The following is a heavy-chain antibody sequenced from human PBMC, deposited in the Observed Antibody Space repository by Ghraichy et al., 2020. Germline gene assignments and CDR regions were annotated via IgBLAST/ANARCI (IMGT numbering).Heavy chain of an antibody. J-gene: IGHJ5*02. CDR3: ARVGAVASYNWFDP. CDR1: GFTVSSNY. CDR2: IYSGGST. D-gene: IGHD6-19*01. V-gene: IGHV3-53*01. Sequence: GGSLRLSCAASGFTVSSNYMSWVRQAPGKGLEWVSVIYSGGSTYYADSVKGRFTISRDNSKNTLYLQMNSLRAEDTAVYYCARVGAVASYNWFDPWGQGTLVTVSS.